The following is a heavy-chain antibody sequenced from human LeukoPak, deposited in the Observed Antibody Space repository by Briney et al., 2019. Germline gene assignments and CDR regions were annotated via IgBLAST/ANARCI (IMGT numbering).Heavy chain of an antibody. CDR2: ISYDGSNK. D-gene: IGHD3-22*01. CDR3: AREYYDSSGSLDY. J-gene: IGHJ4*02. Sequence: PGRSLRLSCAASGFTFSSYAMHWVRQAPGKGLEWVAVISYDGSNKYYADSVKGRFTISRDNSKNTLYLQMNSLRAEDTAVYYCAREYYDSSGSLDYWAREPWSPSPQ. V-gene: IGHV3-30-3*01. CDR1: GFTFSSYA.